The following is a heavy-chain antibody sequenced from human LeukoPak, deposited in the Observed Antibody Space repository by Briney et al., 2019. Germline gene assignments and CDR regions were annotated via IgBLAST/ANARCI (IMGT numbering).Heavy chain of an antibody. J-gene: IGHJ6*02. CDR2: ISAYNGNT. CDR1: GYTXTSYG. D-gene: IGHD3-9*01. CDR3: ARDSPLDILTGYSPYGMDV. V-gene: IGHV1-18*01. Sequence: ASVKVSCKASGYTXTSYGISWVRQAPGQGLEWMGWISAYNGNTNYAQKLQGRVTMTTDTSTSTAYMELRSLRSDDTAVYYCARDSPLDILTGYSPYGMDVWGQWTTVTVSS.